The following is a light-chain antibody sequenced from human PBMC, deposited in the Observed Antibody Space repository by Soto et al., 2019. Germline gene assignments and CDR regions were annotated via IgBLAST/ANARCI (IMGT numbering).Light chain of an antibody. CDR3: SSYTSSSHVV. V-gene: IGLV2-14*01. CDR2: EVS. CDR1: SSDVGGYNY. Sequence: QSVLTQPASVSGSPGQSITISCTGTSSDVGGYNYVFWYQQHPGKAPKLMIYEVSNRPSGVSNRFSGSKSGNTASLTISGLQAEDEADYYCSSYTSSSHVVFGGGTKLTVL. J-gene: IGLJ2*01.